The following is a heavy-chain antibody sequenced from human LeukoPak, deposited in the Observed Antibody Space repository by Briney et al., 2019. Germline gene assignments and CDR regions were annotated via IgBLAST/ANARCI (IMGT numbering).Heavy chain of an antibody. D-gene: IGHD1-1*01. V-gene: IGHV3-21*01. CDR3: ARGYPRPDY. Sequence: GGSLRLSRAASGFTFNTYTMNWVRQAPGKGLEWVSSISSSSNNINYADSVKGRFTISRDNARNSVDLQMNSLRVKDMAVYYWARGYPRPDYGGQGSLMSVSS. J-gene: IGHJ4*02. CDR2: ISSSSNNI. CDR1: GFTFNTYT.